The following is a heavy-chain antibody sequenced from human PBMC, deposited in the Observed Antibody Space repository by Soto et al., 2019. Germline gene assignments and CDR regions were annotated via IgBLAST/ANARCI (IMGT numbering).Heavy chain of an antibody. Sequence: GGSLRLSCAASGFTFSSYSMNWVRQAPGKGLEWVSYISSSSSTIYYADSVKGRFTISRDNAKNSLYLQMNSLGDEDTAVYYCARDLPNDYWGQGTLVTVSS. CDR2: ISSSSSTI. CDR3: ARDLPNDY. J-gene: IGHJ4*02. V-gene: IGHV3-48*02. CDR1: GFTFSSYS.